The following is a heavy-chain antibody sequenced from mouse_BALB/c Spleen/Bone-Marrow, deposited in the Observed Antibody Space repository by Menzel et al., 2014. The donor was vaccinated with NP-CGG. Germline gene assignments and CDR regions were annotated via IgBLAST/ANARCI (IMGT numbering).Heavy chain of an antibody. D-gene: IGHD2-14*01. J-gene: IGHJ2*01. V-gene: IGHV2-9*02. Sequence: VKLMESGPGLVTPSQSLSISCTVSGFSLTSYGVHWVRQPPGKGQEWLGVIWVGGSTNYNSALMSRLSISKDNSKSQVFLKMNSLQTDDTAMYYCARVIRYESYFDYWGQGTTLTVSS. CDR1: GFSLTSYG. CDR3: ARVIRYESYFDY. CDR2: IWVGGST.